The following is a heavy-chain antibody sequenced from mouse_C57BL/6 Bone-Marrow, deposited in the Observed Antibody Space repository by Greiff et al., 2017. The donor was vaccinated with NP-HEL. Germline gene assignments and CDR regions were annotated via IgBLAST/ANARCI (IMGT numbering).Heavy chain of an antibody. CDR3: TWGKSDY. CDR1: GFNIKDDY. J-gene: IGHJ2*01. V-gene: IGHV14-4*01. Sequence: LVESGAELVRPGASVKLSCTASGFNIKDDYMHWVKQRPEQGLEWIGWIDPENGDTEYASKFQGKATITADTSSNTAYLQLSSLTSEDTAVYYCTWGKSDYWGQGTTLTVSS. CDR2: IDPENGDT. D-gene: IGHD2-1*01.